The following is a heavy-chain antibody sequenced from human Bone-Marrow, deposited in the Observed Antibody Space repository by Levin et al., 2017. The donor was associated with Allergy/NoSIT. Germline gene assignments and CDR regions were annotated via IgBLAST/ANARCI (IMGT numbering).Heavy chain of an antibody. D-gene: IGHD3-9*01. J-gene: IGHJ3*02. CDR1: GFSLNTDGMC. V-gene: IGHV2-70*11. Sequence: SGPTLVKPTQTLTLTCAFSGFSLNTDGMCVSWVRQPPGKALEWLARIDWDDDEYYSTSLKTRLTISKDTSKSQVVLTMTNMDPVDTATYYCARTQVYYDILTGYSGGFFDIWGQGTMVTVSA. CDR3: ARTQVYYDILTGYSGGFFDI. CDR2: IDWDDDE.